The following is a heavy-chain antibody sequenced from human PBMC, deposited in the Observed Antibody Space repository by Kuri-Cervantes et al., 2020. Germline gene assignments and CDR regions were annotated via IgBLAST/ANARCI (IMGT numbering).Heavy chain of an antibody. J-gene: IGHJ6*03. CDR1: GYTFTSYG. V-gene: IGHV1-18*01. D-gene: IGHD4-23*01. CDR2: ISVDNGDT. CDR3: ARLVTHYYYMDV. Sequence: ASMKVSCKASGYTFTSYGIAWVRRAPGHGLEWMGWISVDNGDTKFAQNLQGRVTLTTDTSTNTAYLELRSLRSDDTAVYYCARLVTHYYYMDVWGKGTTVTVSS.